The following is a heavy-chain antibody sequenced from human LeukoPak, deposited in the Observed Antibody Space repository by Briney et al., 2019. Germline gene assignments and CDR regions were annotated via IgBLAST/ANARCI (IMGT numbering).Heavy chain of an antibody. J-gene: IGHJ5*02. CDR1: GGSFSGYY. V-gene: IGHV4-34*01. CDR2: INHSGST. D-gene: IGHD2-15*01. Sequence: SETLSLTCAVYGGSFSGYYWSWIRQPPGKGLEWIGEINHSGSTNYNPSLKSRVTMSVDTSKNQFSLKLSSVTAADAAVYYCARGGGGARYCSGGSCYSLPPRWFDPWGQGTLVTVSS. CDR3: ARGGGGARYCSGGSCYSLPPRWFDP.